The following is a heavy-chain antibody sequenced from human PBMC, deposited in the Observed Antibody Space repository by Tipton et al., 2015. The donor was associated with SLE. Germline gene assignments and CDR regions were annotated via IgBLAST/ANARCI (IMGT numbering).Heavy chain of an antibody. D-gene: IGHD1-14*01. CDR1: GHSISSGFY. V-gene: IGHV4-38-2*01. J-gene: IGHJ2*01. CDR2: FYHRGTT. Sequence: TLSLTCSVSGHSISSGFYWGWIRQSPGKGLEWIGNFYHRGTTYYNPSLKSRVTISAGTSKNHLSLKLTSVTAADTAVYYCARYRRGWYFDLWGRGTLVTVSS. CDR3: ARYRRGWYFDL.